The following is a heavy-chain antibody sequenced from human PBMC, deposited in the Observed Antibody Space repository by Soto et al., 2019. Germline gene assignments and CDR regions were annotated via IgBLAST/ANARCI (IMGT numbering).Heavy chain of an antibody. J-gene: IGHJ3*02. D-gene: IGHD6-19*01. CDR1: GYSFTSYW. V-gene: IGHV5-10-1*01. CDR2: IDPSDSYT. Sequence: LKISCKGSGYSFTSYWISWVRQMPGKGLEWMGRIDPSDSYTNYSPSFQGHVTISADKSISTAYLQWSSLKASDTAMYYCARRVAVAHGAFDIWGQGTMVTVSS. CDR3: ARRVAVAHGAFDI.